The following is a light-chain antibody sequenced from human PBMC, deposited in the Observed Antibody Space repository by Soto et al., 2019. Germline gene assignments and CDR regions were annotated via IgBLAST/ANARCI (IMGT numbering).Light chain of an antibody. J-gene: IGKJ5*01. CDR3: KQYGSSLSIT. Sequence: EIVLTQSPGTLSLSPGERVTLSCRASQSVSSSYLAWYQQKPGHAPRLLIYGASSRATGISDRFNGSGSGTDFTLTISQLTPEEYEVSYCKQYGSSLSITFGQGTRLENK. CDR2: GAS. V-gene: IGKV3-20*01. CDR1: QSVSSSY.